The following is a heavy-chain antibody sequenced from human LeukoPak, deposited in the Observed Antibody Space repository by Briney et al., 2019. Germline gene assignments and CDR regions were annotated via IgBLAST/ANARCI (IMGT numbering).Heavy chain of an antibody. J-gene: IGHJ4*02. D-gene: IGHD5-18*01. CDR2: IYYSGST. Sequence: SQTLSLTCTVSSGSISSGGYYWSWIRQHPGKGLEWIGYIYYSGSTYYNPPLKSRVTISVDTSKNQFSLKLSSVTAADTAVYYCAIGGYSYGFDYWGQGTLVTVSS. V-gene: IGHV4-31*03. CDR3: AIGGYSYGFDY. CDR1: SGSISSGGYY.